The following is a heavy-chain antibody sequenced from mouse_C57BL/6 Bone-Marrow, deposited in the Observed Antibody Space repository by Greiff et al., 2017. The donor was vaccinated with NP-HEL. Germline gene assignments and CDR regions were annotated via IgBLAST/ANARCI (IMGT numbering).Heavy chain of an antibody. D-gene: IGHD2-3*01. J-gene: IGHJ3*01. Sequence: EVKLVESGGGLVKPGGSLKLSCAASGFTFSSYAMSWVRQTPEKRLEWVATISDGGSYTYYPDNVKGRFTISRDNAKNNLYLQMSHLKSEDTAMYYCARDEGVDDGYYVGFAYWGQGTLVTVSA. V-gene: IGHV5-4*01. CDR2: ISDGGSYT. CDR3: ARDEGVDDGYYVGFAY. CDR1: GFTFSSYA.